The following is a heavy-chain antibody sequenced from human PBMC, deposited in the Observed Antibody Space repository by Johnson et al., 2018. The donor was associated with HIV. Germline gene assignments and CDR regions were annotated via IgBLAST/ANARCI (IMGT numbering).Heavy chain of an antibody. J-gene: IGHJ3*02. CDR3: AKDRYGSSWEGFDI. CDR1: GFTFSSYG. Sequence: QVQLVKSGGGVVQPGRSLRLSCSASGFTFSSYGMHWVRQAPAKGLEWVAFISYDGSDKYYADSVKGRFTISRDNAKNSLYLQMNSLRVEDTALYYCAKDRYGSSWEGFDIWGQGTMDTVSS. CDR2: ISYDGSDK. D-gene: IGHD6-13*01. V-gene: IGHV3-30*18.